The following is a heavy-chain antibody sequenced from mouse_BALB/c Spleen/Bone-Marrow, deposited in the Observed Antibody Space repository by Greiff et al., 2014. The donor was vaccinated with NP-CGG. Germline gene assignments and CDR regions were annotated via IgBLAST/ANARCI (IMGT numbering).Heavy chain of an antibody. CDR1: GYTFTSYN. Sequence: QVQLQQPGAELVRPGASVKMSCKASGYTFTSYNMHWVKQTPGQGLEWIGAIYPGNGDTSYNQKFKGKATLTADKSSSTAYMQLSSLTSEDSAVYYYERSGSSGYYAMDYWGQGTSVTVSS. V-gene: IGHV1-12*01. J-gene: IGHJ4*01. D-gene: IGHD3-1*01. CDR3: ERSGSSGYYAMDY. CDR2: IYPGNGDT.